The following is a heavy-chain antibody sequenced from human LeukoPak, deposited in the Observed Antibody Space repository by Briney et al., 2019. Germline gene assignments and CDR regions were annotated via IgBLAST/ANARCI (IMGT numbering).Heavy chain of an antibody. CDR2: IYSGGGT. Sequence: HSSETLSLTCTVSGGSISSSSYCWGWIRQPPGRGLEWVSVIYSGGGTYYADSVKGRFTISRDNTKNTLYLQMNSLRVEDTAVYYCARGHGDWFDPWGQGTLVTVSS. J-gene: IGHJ5*02. V-gene: IGHV3-53*01. CDR3: ARGHGDWFDP. D-gene: IGHD2-8*01. CDR1: GGSISSSSYC.